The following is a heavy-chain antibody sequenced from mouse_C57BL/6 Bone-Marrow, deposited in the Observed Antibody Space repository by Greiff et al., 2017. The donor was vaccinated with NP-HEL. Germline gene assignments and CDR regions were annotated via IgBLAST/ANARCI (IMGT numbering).Heavy chain of an antibody. J-gene: IGHJ4*01. CDR3: ARIGAYGYGVYYYAMDY. CDR2: IWTGGGT. Sequence: VMLVESGPGLVAPSQSLSITCTVSGFSLTSYAISWVRQPPGKGLEWLGVIWTGGGTNYNSAHKSRLSISKDNSKSQVFLKMNSLQTDDTARYYCARIGAYGYGVYYYAMDYWGQGTSVTVSS. V-gene: IGHV2-9-1*01. D-gene: IGHD2-2*01. CDR1: GFSLTSYA.